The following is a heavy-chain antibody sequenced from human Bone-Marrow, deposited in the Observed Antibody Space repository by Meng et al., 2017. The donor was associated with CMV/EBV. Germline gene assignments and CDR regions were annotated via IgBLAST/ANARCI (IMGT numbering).Heavy chain of an antibody. V-gene: IGHV3-21*01. CDR3: ARVGGIREFDY. CDR2: ISSSSSYI. Sequence: GESLKISCAASGFTFSSYSMNWVRQAPGKGLEWVSSISSSSSYIYYADSVKGRFTISRDNAKNSLYLQMNSLRAEDTAVYYCARVGGIREFDYWGQATLVTVSS. J-gene: IGHJ4*02. D-gene: IGHD6-13*01. CDR1: GFTFSSYS.